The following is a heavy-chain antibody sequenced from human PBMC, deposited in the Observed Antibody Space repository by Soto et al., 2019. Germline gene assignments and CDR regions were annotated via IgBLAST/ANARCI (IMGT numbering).Heavy chain of an antibody. J-gene: IGHJ6*02. CDR3: ARFPAPPEYYSYGMDV. CDR1: GGTFSSYA. CDR2: IIPIFGTA. Sequence: QVQLVQSGAEVKKPGSSVKVSCKASGGTFSSYAISWVRQAPGQGLEWMGGIIPIFGTANYAQKFQGRVTITADESTSTAYMELSSLRSEDTAVYYCARFPAPPEYYSYGMDVWGQGTTVTVSS. V-gene: IGHV1-69*12.